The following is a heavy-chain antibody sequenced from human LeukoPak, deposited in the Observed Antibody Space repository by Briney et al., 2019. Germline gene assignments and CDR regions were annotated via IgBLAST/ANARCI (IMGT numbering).Heavy chain of an antibody. CDR3: AKETSGGDCFDY. V-gene: IGHV3-23*01. CDR2: ISGSGGST. Sequence: PGASLRLSCAASGFTFSSYAMSWVRQAPGKGLEWVSAISGSGGSTYYADSVKGRFTISRDNSKNTLYLQMNSLRAVDTAVYYCAKETSGGDCFDYWGQGTLVTVSS. J-gene: IGHJ4*02. CDR1: GFTFSSYA.